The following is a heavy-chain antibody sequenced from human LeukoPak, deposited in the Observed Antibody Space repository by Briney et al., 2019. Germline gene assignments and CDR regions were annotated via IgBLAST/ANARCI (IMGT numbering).Heavy chain of an antibody. D-gene: IGHD5-18*01. Sequence: GGSLRLSCAASGFTFSKWAMHWVRQAPGKGLEWVAFIRYDGSNKYYADSVKGRFTISRDNSKNTLYLQMNSLRAEDTAVYYCAKLNSYGYGLGTEPDDAFDIWGQGTMVTVSS. CDR1: GFTFSKWA. J-gene: IGHJ3*02. CDR3: AKLNSYGYGLGTEPDDAFDI. CDR2: IRYDGSNK. V-gene: IGHV3-30*02.